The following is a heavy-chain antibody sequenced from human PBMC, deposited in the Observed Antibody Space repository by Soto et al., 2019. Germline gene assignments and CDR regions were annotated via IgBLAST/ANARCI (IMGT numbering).Heavy chain of an antibody. D-gene: IGHD3-10*01. CDR1: GFPLSGRS. V-gene: IGHV3-74*01. Sequence: EVQLVESGGGLVQPGGSLGLSCAAYGFPLSGRSMHWVRQAPGKGLVWVSGIDNAGTDSTYADSVKGRFTSSRDNAKNMLYLQMNSLRVEDTAVYYCARGWFGPDVWGKGTTVTVSS. CDR3: ARGWFGPDV. CDR2: IDNAGTDS. J-gene: IGHJ6*04.